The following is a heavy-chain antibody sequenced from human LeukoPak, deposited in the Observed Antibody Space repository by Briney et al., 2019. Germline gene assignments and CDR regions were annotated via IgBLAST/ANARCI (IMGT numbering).Heavy chain of an antibody. CDR1: GFTFSDHY. D-gene: IGHD5-24*01. J-gene: IGHJ4*02. CDR2: TGNKANSDTT. V-gene: IGHV3-72*01. Sequence: GGSLTLSCAASGFTFSDHYMDWVRQAPGKGLEWVGRTGNKANSDTTEYAASVKGRFTISRDDSKNSLYLQMNSLKTEDTAVYYCAGNMATLRGGLDYWGQGSLVTVSS. CDR3: AGNMATLRGGLDY.